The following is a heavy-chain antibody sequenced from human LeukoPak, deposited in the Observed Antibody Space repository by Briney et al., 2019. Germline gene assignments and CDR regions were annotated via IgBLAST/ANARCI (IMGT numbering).Heavy chain of an antibody. Sequence: GGSLRLSCAASGFTFSNAWMSWVRQAPGKGLEWVGRIKSKTDGGTTDYAAPVKGRFTISRDDSKNTLYLQMNSLKTEDTAVYYCEGTVLGYAFDIWGQGTMVTVSS. CDR1: GFTFSNAW. CDR2: IKSKTDGGTT. V-gene: IGHV3-15*01. J-gene: IGHJ3*02. D-gene: IGHD3/OR15-3a*01. CDR3: EGTVLGYAFDI.